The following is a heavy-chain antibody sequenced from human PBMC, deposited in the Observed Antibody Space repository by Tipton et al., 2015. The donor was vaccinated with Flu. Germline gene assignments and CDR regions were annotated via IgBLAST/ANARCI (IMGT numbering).Heavy chain of an antibody. CDR2: IYTSGST. Sequence: TLSLTCTVSGGSISSYYWSWIRQPAGKGLEWIGRIYTSGSTNYNPSLKSRVTMSVDTSKNQFSLKLSSVTAADTAVYYCARTVVVPAAKPAGGYYYYYYMDVWGKGTTVTVSS. D-gene: IGHD2-2*01. J-gene: IGHJ6*03. CDR3: ARTVVVPAAKPAGGYYYYYYMDV. CDR1: GGSISSYY. V-gene: IGHV4-4*07.